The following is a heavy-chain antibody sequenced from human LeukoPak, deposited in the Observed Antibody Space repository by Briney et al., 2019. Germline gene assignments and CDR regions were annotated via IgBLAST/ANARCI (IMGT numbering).Heavy chain of an antibody. Sequence: SGTLSLTCTVSGGSISSYYWSWVRQPPGKGLEWIGYIDFSGNTDYNPSLKSRVTISVDTSKNQFSLTLTSVTAADTAVYYCARVPPLGYCSGGSCYSDAFDIWGQGTMVTVSS. CDR1: GGSISSYY. D-gene: IGHD2-15*01. CDR3: ARVPPLGYCSGGSCYSDAFDI. CDR2: IDFSGNT. J-gene: IGHJ3*02. V-gene: IGHV4-59*01.